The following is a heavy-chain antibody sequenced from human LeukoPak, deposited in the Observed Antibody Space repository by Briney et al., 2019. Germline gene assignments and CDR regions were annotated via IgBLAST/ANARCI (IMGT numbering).Heavy chain of an antibody. CDR1: GYSFTTYW. CDR3: ARQTRDGSGSRGYSFDF. V-gene: IGHV5-51*01. CDR2: IYPGDSDT. Sequence: RGGSLKISCQGLGYSFTTYWIGWVPQMPGKGLEWMGLIYPGDSDTRYSPSFEGQFTISVDKSISTAYLQWSSLKASDTAMYYCARQTRDGSGSRGYSFDFWGQGTLVTVSS. D-gene: IGHD3-10*01. J-gene: IGHJ4*02.